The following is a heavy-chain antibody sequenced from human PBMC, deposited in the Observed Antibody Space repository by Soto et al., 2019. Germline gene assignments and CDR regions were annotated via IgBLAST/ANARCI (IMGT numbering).Heavy chain of an antibody. CDR1: GFTFSSYS. Sequence: GGSLRLSCAASGFTFSSYSMNWVRQAPGKGLEWVSYISSSSSTIYYADSVKGRFTISRDNAKNSLYLQMNSLRAEDTAVYYCARIRSYSDYYYGMDVRGQGTTVTGSS. J-gene: IGHJ6*02. D-gene: IGHD1-26*01. CDR3: ARIRSYSDYYYGMDV. V-gene: IGHV3-48*01. CDR2: ISSSSSTI.